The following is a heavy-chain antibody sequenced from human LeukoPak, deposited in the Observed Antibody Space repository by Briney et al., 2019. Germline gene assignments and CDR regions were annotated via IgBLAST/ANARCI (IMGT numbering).Heavy chain of an antibody. D-gene: IGHD2/OR15-2a*01. J-gene: IGHJ4*02. Sequence: PGRALRLSCAASGFTFSSSDMHWVRQGPGKGLEWVAVISYDATNKYYTDSVKGRFTLSRDNSKNTLYLQTNTLRDEDTAVYYCAKASSNYFYYFEYWGQGTLVTVSS. CDR1: GFTFSSSD. CDR3: AKASSNYFYYFEY. CDR2: ISYDATNK. V-gene: IGHV3-30*18.